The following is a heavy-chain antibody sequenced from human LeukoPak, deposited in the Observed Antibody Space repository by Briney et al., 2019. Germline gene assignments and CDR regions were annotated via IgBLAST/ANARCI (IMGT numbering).Heavy chain of an antibody. CDR1: GFTFSSYA. CDR2: ISGSGGST. J-gene: IGHJ2*01. V-gene: IGHV3-23*01. Sequence: SGGSLRLSCAASGFTFSSYAMSWVRQAPGKGLEWVSAISGSGGSTYYADSVKGRFTISRDNSKNTLYLQMNSLRAEDTAVYYCAKGDYGDSNWYFDLWGRGTLVTVSS. D-gene: IGHD4-17*01. CDR3: AKGDYGDSNWYFDL.